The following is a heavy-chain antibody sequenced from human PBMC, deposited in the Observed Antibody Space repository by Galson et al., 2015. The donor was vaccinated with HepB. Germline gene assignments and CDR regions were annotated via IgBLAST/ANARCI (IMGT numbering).Heavy chain of an antibody. V-gene: IGHV3-33*01. J-gene: IGHJ6*02. CDR3: AREYCSSTSCYNPLLNYYYYGMDV. Sequence: SLRLSCAASGFTFSSYGMHWVRQAPGKGLEWVAVIWYDGSNKYYADSVKGRFTISRDNSKNTLYLQMNSLRAEDTAVYYCAREYCSSTSCYNPLLNYYYYGMDVWGQGTTVTVSS. D-gene: IGHD2-2*02. CDR1: GFTFSSYG. CDR2: IWYDGSNK.